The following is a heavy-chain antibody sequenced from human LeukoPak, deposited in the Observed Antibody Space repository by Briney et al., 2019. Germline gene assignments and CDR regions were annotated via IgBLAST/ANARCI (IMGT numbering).Heavy chain of an antibody. Sequence: SETLSLTCAVYGGSFSGYYWSWIRQPPGRGLEWIGEINHSGSTNYNPSLKSRVTISVDTSKNQFSLKLSSVTAADTAVYYCARDHYYDSSGSLDYWGQGTLVTVSS. CDR1: GGSFSGYY. V-gene: IGHV4-34*01. CDR3: ARDHYYDSSGSLDY. CDR2: INHSGST. D-gene: IGHD3-22*01. J-gene: IGHJ4*02.